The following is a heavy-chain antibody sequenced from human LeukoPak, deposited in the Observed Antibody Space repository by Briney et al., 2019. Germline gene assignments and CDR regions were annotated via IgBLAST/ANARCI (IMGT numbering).Heavy chain of an antibody. J-gene: IGHJ4*02. V-gene: IGHV1-69*13. D-gene: IGHD3-22*01. Sequence: GASVKVSCKASGYTFTSYAMHWVRQAPGQGLEWMGGIIPIFGTANYAQKFQGRVTITADESTSTAYMELSSLRSEDTAVYYCASVYTYYYDSSGYLFDYWGQGTLVTVSS. CDR2: IIPIFGTA. CDR1: GYTFTSYA. CDR3: ASVYTYYYDSSGYLFDY.